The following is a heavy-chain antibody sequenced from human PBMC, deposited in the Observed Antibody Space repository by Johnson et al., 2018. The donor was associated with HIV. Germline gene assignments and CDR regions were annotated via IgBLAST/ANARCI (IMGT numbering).Heavy chain of an antibody. V-gene: IGHV3-43D*03. CDR2: ISWDGGST. D-gene: IGHD5-12*01. Sequence: VQLVESGGVVVQPGGSLRLSCAASGFTFDDYAMHWVRQAPGKGLEWVSLISWDGGSTYYADSVKGRFTISIANSKNSLYLQMNSLRAEDTALYYCAKDSGYENAFDIWGQGTMVTVSS. CDR1: GFTFDDYA. J-gene: IGHJ3*02. CDR3: AKDSGYENAFDI.